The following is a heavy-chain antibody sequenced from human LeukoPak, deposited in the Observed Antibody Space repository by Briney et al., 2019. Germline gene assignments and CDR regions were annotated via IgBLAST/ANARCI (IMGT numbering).Heavy chain of an antibody. J-gene: IGHJ5*02. D-gene: IGHD6-13*01. Sequence: GGSLRLSCAASGFTFSSYSMNWIRQAPGKGLEWVSSISSSTSYIYYADSVKGRFIISRDNSKSMLYLQMNSLRIEDTAIYYCARAQAAAGRNWFDPWGQGALVTVSS. CDR1: GFTFSSYS. V-gene: IGHV3-21*04. CDR3: ARAQAAAGRNWFDP. CDR2: ISSSTSYI.